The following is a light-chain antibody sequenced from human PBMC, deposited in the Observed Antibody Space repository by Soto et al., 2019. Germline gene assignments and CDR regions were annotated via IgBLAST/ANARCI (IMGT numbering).Light chain of an antibody. CDR2: AVS. Sequence: LTQPASLSGSPGHSMTISCTGTSSDVGLYDYVSWYQQHPGEAPQLMIYAVSNRPSGVSNRFSASKSGNTASLFISGLQAEDEADYYCRSYTSDSSSVFGSGTKVTVL. V-gene: IGLV2-14*01. J-gene: IGLJ1*01. CDR1: SSDVGLYDY. CDR3: RSYTSDSSSV.